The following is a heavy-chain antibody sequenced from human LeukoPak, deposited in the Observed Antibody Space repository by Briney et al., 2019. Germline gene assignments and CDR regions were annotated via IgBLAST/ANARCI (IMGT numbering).Heavy chain of an antibody. V-gene: IGHV4-59*08. D-gene: IGHD3-22*01. CDR3: ARHAYYYDSSGYLPYYFDY. CDR2: IYYSGST. Sequence: SETLSLTCTVSGGSISSYYWSWIRQSPGKGPEWVGYIYYSGSTNYNPSLKSRVTISVDTSKNQFSLKLSSVTAADTAVYYCARHAYYYDSSGYLPYYFDYWGRGTLVTVSS. J-gene: IGHJ4*02. CDR1: GGSISSYY.